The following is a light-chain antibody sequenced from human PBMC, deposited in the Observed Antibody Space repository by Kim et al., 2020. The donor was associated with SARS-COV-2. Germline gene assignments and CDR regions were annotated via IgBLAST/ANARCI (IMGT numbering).Light chain of an antibody. J-gene: IGKJ4*01. CDR2: DAS. CDR1: QSVGTS. Sequence: EIVLTQSPATLSLSPGERASLSCRASQSVGTSLVWYQQKVGQAPRLLIYDASKRATDIPAKFSGSGSGTDFTLTISNLEPEDFAVYYCHQRSDWPLTFGGGTKVDIK. CDR3: HQRSDWPLT. V-gene: IGKV3-11*01.